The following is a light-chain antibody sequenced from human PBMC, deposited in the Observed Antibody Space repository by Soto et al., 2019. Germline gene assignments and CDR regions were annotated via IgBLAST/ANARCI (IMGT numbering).Light chain of an antibody. CDR3: MQALQTPLT. Sequence: DIVMTQSPLSLPVTPGEPASISCRSSQSLLHNNGYNYLDWYLQKPGQSPQLLIYLGSNRASGVPDRFSGSGSGKDLTLKISRVEAEDVGVYYCMQALQTPLTLGPGTKVDIK. V-gene: IGKV2-28*01. CDR1: QSLLHNNGYNY. CDR2: LGS. J-gene: IGKJ3*01.